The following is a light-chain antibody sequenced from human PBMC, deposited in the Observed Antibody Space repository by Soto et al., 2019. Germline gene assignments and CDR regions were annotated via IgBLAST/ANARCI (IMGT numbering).Light chain of an antibody. CDR1: QSVRSNY. CDR3: QLYGSSPPRYT. J-gene: IGKJ2*01. V-gene: IGKV3-20*01. Sequence: EIVLTQSPGTLYLSPGERATLSCRASQSVRSNYLAWYQQKRSQAPRLLIYAASARATGIPDRFSGSGSGTDFTLTISRLEPEDFAVCFCQLYGSSPPRYTFGQVTKLEIK. CDR2: AAS.